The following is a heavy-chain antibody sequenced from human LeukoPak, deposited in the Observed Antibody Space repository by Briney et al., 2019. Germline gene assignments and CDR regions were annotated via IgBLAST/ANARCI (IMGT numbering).Heavy chain of an antibody. CDR2: ISSSSSYI. V-gene: IGHV3-21*01. J-gene: IGHJ6*02. Sequence: GGSLRLSCAASGFTFSSYSMNWVRQAPGKGLEWVSSISSSSSYIYYADSVKGRFTISRDNAKNSLYLQMNSLRAEDTAVYYCARSGEELPAAIFSYYYYGMDVWGQGTTVTVSS. CDR1: GFTFSSYS. CDR3: ARSGEELPAAIFSYYYYGMDV. D-gene: IGHD2-2*02.